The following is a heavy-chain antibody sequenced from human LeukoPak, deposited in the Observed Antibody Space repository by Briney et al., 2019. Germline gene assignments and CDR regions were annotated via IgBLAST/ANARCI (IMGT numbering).Heavy chain of an antibody. D-gene: IGHD5-24*01. Sequence: GGSLRLSCAASGFTFSSYSMNWVRQAPGKGLEWVSSISSSSIYIYYADSLKGRFTISRDNAKNSLYLQMNSLRAEDTAVYYCARGILDGYSLIDAFDIWGQGTMVTVSS. CDR3: ARGILDGYSLIDAFDI. J-gene: IGHJ3*02. V-gene: IGHV3-21*01. CDR2: ISSSSIYI. CDR1: GFTFSSYS.